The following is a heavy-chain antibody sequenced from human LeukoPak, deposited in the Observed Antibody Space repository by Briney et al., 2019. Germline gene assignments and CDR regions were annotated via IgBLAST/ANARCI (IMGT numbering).Heavy chain of an antibody. CDR3: ASYSYYYDGSGYFDY. CDR2: IYYSGST. D-gene: IGHD3-22*01. Sequence: SETLSLTCTASGGSISSGGYYWSWIRQHPGKGLEWIGYIYYSGSTYYNPSLKSRVTISVDTSKNQFSLKLSSVTAADTAVYYCASYSYYYDGSGYFDYWGQGTLVTVSS. J-gene: IGHJ4*02. V-gene: IGHV4-31*03. CDR1: GGSISSGGYY.